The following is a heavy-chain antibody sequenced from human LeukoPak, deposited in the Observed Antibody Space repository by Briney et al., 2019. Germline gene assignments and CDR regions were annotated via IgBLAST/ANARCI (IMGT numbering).Heavy chain of an antibody. CDR3: AKDEQLGDFDY. J-gene: IGHJ4*02. CDR2: ISISGTTI. Sequence: GGSLRLSCAASGFTFSDYEMNWVRQAPGKGLEWLSHISISGTTIHYADSVKGRFTISRDNAKNSVYLQMTSLRAEDTALYYCAKDEQLGDFDYWGQGTLVTVSS. V-gene: IGHV3-48*03. CDR1: GFTFSDYE. D-gene: IGHD6-6*01.